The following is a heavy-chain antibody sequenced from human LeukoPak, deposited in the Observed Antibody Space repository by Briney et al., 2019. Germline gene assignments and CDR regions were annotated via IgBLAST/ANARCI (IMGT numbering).Heavy chain of an antibody. CDR2: IYREGTP. CDR1: GIIVSSNY. CDR3: VTQVDATTIFDY. D-gene: IGHD5-24*01. V-gene: IGHV3-66*02. Sequence: GGSLRLSCAASGIIVSSNYLSWVRQAPGKGLEWVSVIYREGTPYYTDSVKGRFTISRDNSKNTMYLQMNSLRAEDTAVYYCVTQVDATTIFDYWGQGTLVTVSS. J-gene: IGHJ4*02.